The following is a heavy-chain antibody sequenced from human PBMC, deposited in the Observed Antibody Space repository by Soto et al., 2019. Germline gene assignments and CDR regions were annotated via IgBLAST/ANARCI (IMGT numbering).Heavy chain of an antibody. CDR3: ATSLSASPNYLFDY. V-gene: IGHV3-23*01. D-gene: IGHD3-10*01. CDR1: GFPFSSYA. CDR2: ISGSGGLT. J-gene: IGHJ4*02. Sequence: EMQLLVSGGGLVQPGGSLRLSCAASGFPFSSYAMSWVRQAPGKGLEWVSGISGSGGLTYYADSVKGRFTISRDNSMNTLYLQMNSLIADDTAVYYCATSLSASPNYLFDYCGQGTLVSVSS.